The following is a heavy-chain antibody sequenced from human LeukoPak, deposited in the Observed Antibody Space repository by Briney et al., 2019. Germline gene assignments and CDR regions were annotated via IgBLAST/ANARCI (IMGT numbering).Heavy chain of an antibody. V-gene: IGHV3-23*01. CDR3: AKEGRIAAGTGDYFDY. J-gene: IGHJ4*02. CDR1: GFTFSSYA. Sequence: GGSLRLSCAASGFTFSSYAMGWVRQAPGKGLEGVSRISANGDTIKYADSVKGRFTISRDNAKNTVLLQMNSLRVDDTAVYYCAKEGRIAAGTGDYFDYWGQGTLVTVPS. D-gene: IGHD6-13*01. CDR2: ISANGDTI.